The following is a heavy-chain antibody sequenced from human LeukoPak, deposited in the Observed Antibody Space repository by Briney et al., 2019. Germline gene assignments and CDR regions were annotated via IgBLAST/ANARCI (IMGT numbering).Heavy chain of an antibody. Sequence: ASVKVSCKASGYTFTGYYMHWVQQAPGQGLEWMGWINPNSGGTNYAQKFQGWVTMTRDTSISTAYMELSRLRSDDTAVYYCAREQQLLAFDIWGQGTMVTVSS. CDR1: GYTFTGYY. D-gene: IGHD2-2*01. V-gene: IGHV1-2*04. CDR3: AREQQLLAFDI. CDR2: INPNSGGT. J-gene: IGHJ3*02.